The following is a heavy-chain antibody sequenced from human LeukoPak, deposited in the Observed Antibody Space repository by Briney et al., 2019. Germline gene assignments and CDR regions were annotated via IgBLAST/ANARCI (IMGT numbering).Heavy chain of an antibody. CDR1: GYSFISYW. CDR2: IDPSDSYT. V-gene: IGHV5-10-1*01. J-gene: IGHJ6*02. Sequence: GESLKISCKGFGYSFISYWITWVRQMPGKGQEWMGTIDPSDSYTDYSPSFQGHVTISADKSISTAYLQWSSLKASDTAMYYCARHGLSSDMDVWGQGTTVTVSS. CDR3: ARHGLSSDMDV. D-gene: IGHD3-10*01.